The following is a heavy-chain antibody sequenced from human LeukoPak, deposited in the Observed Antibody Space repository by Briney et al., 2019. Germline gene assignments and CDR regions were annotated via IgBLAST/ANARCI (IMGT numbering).Heavy chain of an antibody. Sequence: PGGSLRLSCAASGFTFSSYWMNWVRQAPGKRLEWVANIKQDGSEKYYVDSVKGRFTISRDNAKNSLYLQMNSLRAEDTAVYYCARELLGHGYNSGDFDYWGQGTLVTVSS. CDR3: ARELLGHGYNSGDFDY. V-gene: IGHV3-7*01. CDR2: IKQDGSEK. CDR1: GFTFSSYW. J-gene: IGHJ4*02. D-gene: IGHD5-24*01.